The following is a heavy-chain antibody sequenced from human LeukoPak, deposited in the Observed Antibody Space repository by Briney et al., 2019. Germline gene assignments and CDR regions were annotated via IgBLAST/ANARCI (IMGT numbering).Heavy chain of an antibody. V-gene: IGHV3-23*01. D-gene: IGHD5-18*01. J-gene: IGHJ4*02. Sequence: GGSLRLSCAASGFTFSSYAMSWVRQAPGKGLEWVSAISGSGGSTYYADSVKGRFTISRDNAKKSLYLQMNSLRVEDTAVYYCARVPDTAMPYGDYWGRGTLVTVSS. CDR1: GFTFSSYA. CDR2: ISGSGGST. CDR3: ARVPDTAMPYGDY.